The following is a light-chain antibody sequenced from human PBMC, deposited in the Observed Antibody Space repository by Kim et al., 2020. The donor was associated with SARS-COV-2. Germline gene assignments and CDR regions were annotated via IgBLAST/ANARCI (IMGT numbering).Light chain of an antibody. Sequence: ELTQPPSASGTPGQRVTISCSGSSSNIRSNTVNWYQQLPGTAPKLLIYSNNQRPSGVPDRFSGSKSGTSASLAISGLQSEDEADYYCAAWDDSLNGPLFGGGTQLTVL. CDR1: SSNIRSNT. CDR2: SNN. V-gene: IGLV1-44*01. CDR3: AAWDDSLNGPL. J-gene: IGLJ2*01.